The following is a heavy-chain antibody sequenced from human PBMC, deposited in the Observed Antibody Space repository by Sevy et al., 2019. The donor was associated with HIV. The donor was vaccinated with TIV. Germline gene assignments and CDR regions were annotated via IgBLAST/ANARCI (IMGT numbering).Heavy chain of an antibody. J-gene: IGHJ3*02. CDR3: AKDSKAYYYDSSGYLHAFDI. V-gene: IGHV3-23*01. Sequence: GGSLRLSCAASGFTFSSYAMSWVRQAPGKGLEWVSAISGSGGSTYYADSVKGRFTISRDNPKNTLYLQMNSLRAEDTAVYYCAKDSKAYYYDSSGYLHAFDIWGQGTMVTVSS. CDR2: ISGSGGST. CDR1: GFTFSSYA. D-gene: IGHD3-22*01.